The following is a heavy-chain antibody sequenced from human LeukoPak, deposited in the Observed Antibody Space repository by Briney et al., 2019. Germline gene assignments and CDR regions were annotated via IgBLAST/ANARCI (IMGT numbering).Heavy chain of an antibody. D-gene: IGHD1-26*01. CDR2: ISSSSRYI. V-gene: IGHV3-21*01. Sequence: PGGSLRLSCSASGFTFERYSMNWVRQAPGKGLEWVSSISSSSRYIYYADSVKGRFTISRDNAKNSLYLQMNSLRAEDTAVYYCARDPVGATTPDCWGQGALVTVSS. CDR3: ARDPVGATTPDC. CDR1: GFTFERYS. J-gene: IGHJ4*02.